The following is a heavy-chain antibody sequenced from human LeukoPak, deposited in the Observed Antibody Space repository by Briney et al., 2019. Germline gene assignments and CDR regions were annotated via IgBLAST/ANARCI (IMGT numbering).Heavy chain of an antibody. CDR1: GFTFSAYW. Sequence: TGGSLRLSCAASGFTFSAYWMTWVRQAPGRGLEWVANINEGGNVKFYVDSVKGRFTISRDNTKISLHLQMYSLRAEDTAVYYCARVGKNGWDFDHWGQGTLVTVSS. CDR2: INEGGNVK. D-gene: IGHD6-19*01. J-gene: IGHJ4*02. CDR3: ARVGKNGWDFDH. V-gene: IGHV3-7*01.